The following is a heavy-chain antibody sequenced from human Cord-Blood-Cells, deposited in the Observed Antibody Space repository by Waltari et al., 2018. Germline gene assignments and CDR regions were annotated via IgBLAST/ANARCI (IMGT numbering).Heavy chain of an antibody. Sequence: QVQLVQSGAEVKKPGSSVKVSCKASGGTFTTYDISWVRQAPGQGLEWMGRIIPILGIANYAQKFQGRVTITADKSTSTAYMELSSLRSEDTAVYYCARYLPEHPSYDAFDIWGQGTMVTVSS. CDR2: IIPILGIA. D-gene: IGHD1-26*01. CDR3: ARYLPEHPSYDAFDI. CDR1: GGTFTTYD. V-gene: IGHV1-69*09. J-gene: IGHJ3*02.